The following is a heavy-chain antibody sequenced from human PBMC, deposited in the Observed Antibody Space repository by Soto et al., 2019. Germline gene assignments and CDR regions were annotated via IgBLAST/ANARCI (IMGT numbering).Heavy chain of an antibody. CDR3: ARRRYYDSSGYDPPGFDP. CDR1: GYSFTSYW. V-gene: IGHV5-10-1*01. D-gene: IGHD3-22*01. Sequence: PGESLKISCKGSGYSFTSYWISWVRQMPAKGLEWMGRIDPSDSYTNYSPPFQGHVTISADKSISTAYLQWSSLKASDTAMYYCARRRYYDSSGYDPPGFDPWGQGTLVTVSS. J-gene: IGHJ5*02. CDR2: IDPSDSYT.